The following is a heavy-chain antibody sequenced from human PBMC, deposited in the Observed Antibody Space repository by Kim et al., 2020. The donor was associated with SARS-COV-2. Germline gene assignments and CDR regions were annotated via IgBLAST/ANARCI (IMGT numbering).Heavy chain of an antibody. CDR2: ISYDGSNK. CDR3: AKAVRYYDSSGYHTLDY. CDR1: GFTFSSYG. V-gene: IGHV3-30*18. D-gene: IGHD3-22*01. J-gene: IGHJ4*01. Sequence: GGSLRLSCAASGFTFSSYGMHWVRQAPGKGLEWVAVISYDGSNKYYADSVKGRFTISRDNSKNTLYLQMNSLRAEDTAVYYCAKAVRYYDSSGYHTLDY.